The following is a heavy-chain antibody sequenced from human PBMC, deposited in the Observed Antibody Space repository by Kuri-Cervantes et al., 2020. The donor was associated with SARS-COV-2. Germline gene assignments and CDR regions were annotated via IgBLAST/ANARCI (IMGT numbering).Heavy chain of an antibody. CDR1: GDSMNNGNW. D-gene: IGHD5-24*01. CDR3: ASLLLWQQFAH. CDR2: IYHHGNT. J-gene: IGHJ4*02. Sequence: SCDVSGDSMNNGNWWTWVRQTPGKGLEWIGAIYHHGNTNYNPSLKIQVTISVDESKNQFSLKLNSVTAADTAVYYCASLLLWQQFAHWGQGILVTVSS. V-gene: IGHV4-4*02.